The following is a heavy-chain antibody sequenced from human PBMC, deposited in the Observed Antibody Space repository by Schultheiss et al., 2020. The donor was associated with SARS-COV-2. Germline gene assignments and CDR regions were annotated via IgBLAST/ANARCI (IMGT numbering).Heavy chain of an antibody. CDR1: GGSISSGDYY. J-gene: IGHJ4*02. CDR3: ARQKRGTTVASFDY. Sequence: SETLSLTCTVSGGSISSGDYYWSWIRQPPGKGLEWIGYIYYSGSTNYNPSLKSRVTISVDTSKNQFSLKLTSVTAADTAVYYCARQKRGTTVASFDYWGQGTLVTVSS. V-gene: IGHV4-61*08. D-gene: IGHD1-7*01. CDR2: IYYSGST.